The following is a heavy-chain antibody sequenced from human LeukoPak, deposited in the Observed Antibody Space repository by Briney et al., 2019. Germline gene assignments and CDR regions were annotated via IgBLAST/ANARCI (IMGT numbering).Heavy chain of an antibody. CDR1: GFTFSGYW. J-gene: IGHJ4*02. V-gene: IGHV3-7*01. CDR3: ARVGYSYGYAGTFDY. CDR2: IKQDGSEK. D-gene: IGHD5-18*01. Sequence: PVGSLRLSCAASGFTFSGYWMSWVRQAPGKGLEWVANIKQDGSEKYYVDSVKGRFTISRDNAKNSLYLQMNSLRAEDTAVYYCARVGYSYGYAGTFDYWGQGTLVTVSS.